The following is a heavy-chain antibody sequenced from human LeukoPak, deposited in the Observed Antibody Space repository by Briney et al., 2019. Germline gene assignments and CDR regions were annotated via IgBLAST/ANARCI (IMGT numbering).Heavy chain of an antibody. D-gene: IGHD2-2*01. CDR3: ARRGWAGYCSSTSCPVAFDI. J-gene: IGHJ3*02. CDR1: GYTFTGYY. V-gene: IGHV1-69*13. Sequence: GASVKVSCKASGYTFTGYYMHWVRQAPGQGLEWMGGIIPIFGTANYAQKFQGRVTITADESTSTAYMELSSLRSEDTAVYYCARRGWAGYCSSTSCPVAFDIWGQGTMVTVSS. CDR2: IIPIFGTA.